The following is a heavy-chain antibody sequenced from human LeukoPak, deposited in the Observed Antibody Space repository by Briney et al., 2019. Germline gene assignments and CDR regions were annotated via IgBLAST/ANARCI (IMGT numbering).Heavy chain of an antibody. D-gene: IGHD6-6*01. Sequence: GGSLRLSCAASGFTFINAWMAWVRQAPGKGLEWFGRIKAKAHGGTIEYAAPVKGRFTISRDTSKNTLYLQMNSLRAEDTAVYYCAKRGPKSMYYFDYWGQGTLVTVSS. CDR2: IKAKAHGGTI. CDR3: AKRGPKSMYYFDY. CDR1: GFTFINAW. V-gene: IGHV3-15*01. J-gene: IGHJ4*02.